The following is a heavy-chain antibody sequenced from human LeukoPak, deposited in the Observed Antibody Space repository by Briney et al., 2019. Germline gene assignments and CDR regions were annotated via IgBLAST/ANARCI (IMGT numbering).Heavy chain of an antibody. D-gene: IGHD2/OR15-2a*01. CDR3: AREDENTFDY. CDR2: IYYSGST. J-gene: IGHJ4*02. Sequence: EWIGYIYYSGSTYYNPSLKSRVTISVDTSKNQFSLKLSSVTAADTAVYYCAREDENTFDYWGQGTLVTVSS. V-gene: IGHV4-30-4*01.